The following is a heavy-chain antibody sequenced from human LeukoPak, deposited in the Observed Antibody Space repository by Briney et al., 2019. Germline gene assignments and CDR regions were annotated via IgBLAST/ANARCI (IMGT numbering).Heavy chain of an antibody. CDR3: ARDLGDYYDSSGRTFDY. J-gene: IGHJ4*02. V-gene: IGHV1-18*01. CDR2: ISAYNGNT. CDR1: GYTFTSYG. Sequence: ASVKVSCKASGYTFTSYGISWVRQAPGQGLEWMGWISAYNGNTNYAQKLQGRVTMTTDTSTSTAYTELRSLRSDDTAVYYCARDLGDYYDSSGRTFDYWGQGTLVTVSS. D-gene: IGHD3-22*01.